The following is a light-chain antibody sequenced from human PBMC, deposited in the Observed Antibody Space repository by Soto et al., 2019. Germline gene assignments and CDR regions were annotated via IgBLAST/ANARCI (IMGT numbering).Light chain of an antibody. CDR3: SSYTSSNPGV. J-gene: IGLJ1*01. CDR2: EVT. CDR1: SSDVGGYNY. V-gene: IGLV2-14*01. Sequence: QSALTQPASVSGSPGQSITISCTGTSSDVGGYNYVAWYQQHPDKAPKLMIYEVTNRPSGVSNRFSGSKSGNTASLTISGLQAEDEADYYCSSYTSSNPGVFGTGTKLTVL.